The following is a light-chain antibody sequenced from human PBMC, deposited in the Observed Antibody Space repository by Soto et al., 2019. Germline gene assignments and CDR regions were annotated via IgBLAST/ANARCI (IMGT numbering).Light chain of an antibody. V-gene: IGKV1-33*01. CDR1: QGINND. CDR2: AAS. Sequence: DIQMTQSPSSLSASVGDRVTITCQASQGINNDFNWYQQKPGKAPKLLIYAASNLETGVPSRFSGSGSEAHFTFTISSLQPEDSATDHCHQYYYLPYTFGQGTKLE. CDR3: HQYYYLPYT. J-gene: IGKJ2*01.